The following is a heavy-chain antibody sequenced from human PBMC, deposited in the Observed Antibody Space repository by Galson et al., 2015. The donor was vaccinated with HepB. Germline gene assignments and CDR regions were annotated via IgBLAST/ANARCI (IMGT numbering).Heavy chain of an antibody. CDR2: VSYDGIKK. J-gene: IGHJ6*02. CDR1: GFTFSSYA. D-gene: IGHD5-24*01. CDR3: APLDGYNYVDQYYGMDV. Sequence: LRLSCAASGFTFSSYAMHWVRRAPGKGLEWVAFVSYDGIKKYYADSVRGRFTVSRDNSKNTLYLQMKSLRVEDAAVYYCAPLDGYNYVDQYYGMDVWGQGTTVTVSS. V-gene: IGHV3-30-3*01.